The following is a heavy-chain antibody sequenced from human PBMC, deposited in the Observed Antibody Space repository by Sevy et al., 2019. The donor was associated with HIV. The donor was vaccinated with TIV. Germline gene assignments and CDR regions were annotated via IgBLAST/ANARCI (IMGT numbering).Heavy chain of an antibody. D-gene: IGHD2-8*02. CDR2: IKSKPDDGTI. CDR3: STDPIIVLLVTDGMDV. V-gene: IGHV3-15*01. Sequence: GGSLRLSCAASGFSFSHAWMTWVRQAPGKGLEWVGRIKSKPDDGTIDYAAPMKGRFTISRDDSKNPLYLQMNSLKTDDTAVYYCSTDPIIVLLVTDGMDVWGQGTTVTVSS. J-gene: IGHJ6*02. CDR1: GFSFSHAW.